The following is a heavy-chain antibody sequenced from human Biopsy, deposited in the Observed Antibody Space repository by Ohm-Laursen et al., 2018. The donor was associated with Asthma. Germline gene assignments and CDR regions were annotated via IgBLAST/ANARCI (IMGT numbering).Heavy chain of an antibody. CDR1: GFKFAEYT. J-gene: IGHJ4*02. D-gene: IGHD3-22*01. V-gene: IGHV3-9*01. Sequence: SPRLSCAASGFKFAEYTMHSVRQAPGKGLEWVSGISWNSATIGYADSVEGRFTISRDNAKNSVFLHMDSLRPEDTAFYYCAKVRSDWVITESFDYWGQGVLVTVSS. CDR2: ISWNSATI. CDR3: AKVRSDWVITESFDY.